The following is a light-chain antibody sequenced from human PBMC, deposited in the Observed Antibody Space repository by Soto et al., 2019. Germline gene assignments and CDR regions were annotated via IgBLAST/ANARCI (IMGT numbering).Light chain of an antibody. CDR3: QQYGSSPPSWT. V-gene: IGKV3-20*01. Sequence: ETVLTQSPGTLSLSPGERATLSCRASQSVSSSYLAWYQQKPGQAPRLLIYGASSRATGIPDRFSGSGSGTSLTLTISRLEPADFAVYYCQQYGSSPPSWTFGQGTKVEIK. J-gene: IGKJ1*01. CDR1: QSVSSSY. CDR2: GAS.